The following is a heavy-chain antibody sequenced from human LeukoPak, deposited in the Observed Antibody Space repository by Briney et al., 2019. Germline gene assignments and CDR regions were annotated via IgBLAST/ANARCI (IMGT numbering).Heavy chain of an antibody. CDR3: ARDREATYDSSGYYDY. J-gene: IGHJ4*02. CDR2: IIPIFGTA. V-gene: IGHV1-69*05. D-gene: IGHD3-22*01. Sequence: SVKVSCKASGGTFSSYAISWVRQAPGQGLEWMGGIIPIFGTANYAQKFQSRVTITTDESTSTAYMELSSLRSEDTAVYYCARDREATYDSSGYYDYWGQGTLVTVSS. CDR1: GGTFSSYA.